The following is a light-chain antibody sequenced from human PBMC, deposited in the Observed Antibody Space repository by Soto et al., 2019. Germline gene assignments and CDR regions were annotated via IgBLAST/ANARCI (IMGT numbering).Light chain of an antibody. CDR3: QQYNGH. V-gene: IGKV1-5*01. Sequence: DIQMNQAPSNLFASVRRKIHLTCPGRPNINNWLAWYQQKPGKAPKLLIYDASSVGSEVPSRFSASGSGTEFTLTISGLQPDDFATYYCQQYNGHFGQGTKLEIK. CDR2: DAS. CDR1: PNINNW. J-gene: IGKJ2*01.